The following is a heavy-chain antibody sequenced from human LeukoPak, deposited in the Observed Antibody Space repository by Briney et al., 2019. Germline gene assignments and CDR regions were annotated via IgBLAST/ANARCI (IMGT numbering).Heavy chain of an antibody. CDR1: DGSTTGTRYY. CDR2: INYRGAV. CDR3: AREHWNYVPGTVNWFDP. J-gene: IGHJ5*02. D-gene: IGHD1-7*01. Sequence: PSETLSLTCTVSDGSTTGTRYYWGWFRQTPGKGPEWIGNINYRGAVNYNPSLKSRATISVDTSKNQFSLKLSSVTAADTAVYYCAREHWNYVPGTVNWFDPWGQGTLVTVSS. V-gene: IGHV4-39*07.